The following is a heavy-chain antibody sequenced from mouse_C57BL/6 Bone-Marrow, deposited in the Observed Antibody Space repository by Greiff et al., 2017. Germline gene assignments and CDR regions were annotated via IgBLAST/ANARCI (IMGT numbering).Heavy chain of an antibody. CDR1: GYTFTDYY. D-gene: IGHD1-1*01. J-gene: IGHJ1*03. V-gene: IGHV1-19*01. CDR3: AREDIPFYYYGSSFSYWYFDV. Sequence: EVQLQQSGPVLVKPGASVKMSCKASGYTFTDYYMNWVKQSHGKSLEWIGVINPYNGGTSYNQKFKGKATLTVDKSSSTAYMELNSLTSEDSAVYYCAREDIPFYYYGSSFSYWYFDVWGTGTTVTVSS. CDR2: INPYNGGT.